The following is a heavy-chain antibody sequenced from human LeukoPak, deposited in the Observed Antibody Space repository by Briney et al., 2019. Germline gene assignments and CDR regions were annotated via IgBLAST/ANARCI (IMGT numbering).Heavy chain of an antibody. D-gene: IGHD4-17*01. J-gene: IGHJ6*03. CDR3: AREMDETTVTTSRVLYYYYYMDV. Sequence: ASVKVSCKASGYTFTSYYMHWVRQAPGQGLEWMGWISAYNGNTNYAQKLQGRVTMTRDMSTSTVYMELSSLRSEDTAVYYCAREMDETTVTTSRVLYYYYYMDVWGKGTTVTVSS. CDR1: GYTFTSYY. CDR2: ISAYNGNT. V-gene: IGHV1-18*04.